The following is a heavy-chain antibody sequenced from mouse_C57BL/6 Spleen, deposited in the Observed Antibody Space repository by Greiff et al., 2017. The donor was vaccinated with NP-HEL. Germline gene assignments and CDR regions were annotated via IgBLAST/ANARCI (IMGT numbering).Heavy chain of an antibody. Sequence: QVHVKQSGAELVRPGTSVKVSCKASGYAFTNYLIEWVKQRPGQGLEWIGVINPGSGGTNYNEKFKGKATMTADKSSSTAYMQLSSLTSEDSAVYFCANQYYGTGGGFAYWGQGTLVTVSA. D-gene: IGHD1-1*01. CDR2: INPGSGGT. J-gene: IGHJ3*01. V-gene: IGHV1-54*01. CDR3: ANQYYGTGGGFAY. CDR1: GYAFTNYL.